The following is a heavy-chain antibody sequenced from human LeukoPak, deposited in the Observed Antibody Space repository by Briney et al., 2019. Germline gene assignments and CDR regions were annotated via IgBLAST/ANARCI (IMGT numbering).Heavy chain of an antibody. V-gene: IGHV4-4*07. CDR2: VYTTGNT. CDR1: GGSMRSYY. CDR3: ARGGYSTGWSFFDY. D-gene: IGHD6-19*01. Sequence: SETLSLTCTVSGGSMRSYYWSWIRQPAGKGLEWIGRVYTTGNTNYNPSLQSRVTMSVDTSKNRFSLKLYSVTAADTAVYYCARGGYSTGWSFFDYWGQGPLVTVSS. J-gene: IGHJ4*02.